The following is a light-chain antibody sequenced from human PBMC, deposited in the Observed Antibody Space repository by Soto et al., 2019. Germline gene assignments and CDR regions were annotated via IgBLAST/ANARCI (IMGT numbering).Light chain of an antibody. J-gene: IGLJ1*01. CDR1: SSDVGNYNY. V-gene: IGLV2-14*01. CDR3: TSPTPGSLYV. CDR2: MVS. Sequence: QSALAHPASVCGSPGQSITISCTGTSSDVGNYNYVSWYQQYPGRVPKLLIYMVSNRPSGVSNRFSGSKSGNTASLTISGLQAEDEADYFCTSPTPGSLYVFGTGTKVTVL.